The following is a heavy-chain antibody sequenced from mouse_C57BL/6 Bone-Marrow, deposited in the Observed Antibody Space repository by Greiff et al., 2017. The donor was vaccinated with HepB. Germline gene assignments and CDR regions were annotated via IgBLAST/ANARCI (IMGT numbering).Heavy chain of an antibody. CDR2: INPGSGGT. Sequence: VKLQQSGAELVRPGTSVKVSCKASGYAFTNYLIEWVKQRPGQGLEWIGVINPGSGGTNYNEKFKGKATLTADKSSSTAYMQLSSLTSEDSAVYFCARPYYDYDYWGQGTTLTVSS. V-gene: IGHV1-54*01. CDR3: ARPYYDYDY. J-gene: IGHJ2*01. CDR1: GYAFTNYL. D-gene: IGHD2-4*01.